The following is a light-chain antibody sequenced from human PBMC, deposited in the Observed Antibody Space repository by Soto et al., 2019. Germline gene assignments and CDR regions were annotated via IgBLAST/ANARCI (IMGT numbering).Light chain of an antibody. V-gene: IGKV3-20*01. CDR2: GAS. Sequence: DIVLTQSPGTLSLSPGERATLSCRASQSVSSSSFAWYQQKPGQAPRLLIYGASSRATGIPDRFSGSGSGTDFTLTISRLEPEDFAVYYCQQYGTTLMYTFGQGTKLEIK. J-gene: IGKJ2*01. CDR1: QSVSSSS. CDR3: QQYGTTLMYT.